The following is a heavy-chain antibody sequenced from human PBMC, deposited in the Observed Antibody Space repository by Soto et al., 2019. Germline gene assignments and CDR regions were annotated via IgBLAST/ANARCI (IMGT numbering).Heavy chain of an antibody. CDR1: AFSLSTGGVG. J-gene: IGHJ6*02. CDR2: IYWDDDK. D-gene: IGHD2-21*02. Sequence: ESGPTLVNPTQTLTLTCTFSAFSLSTGGVGVGWIRQPPGKALEWLALIYWDDDKRYSPSLRSRLTITKDTSKNQVVLTMTNMDPVDTATYYCIQSRCGGDCLQSYASYYYIDMDFWGEGITVTVSS. CDR3: IQSRCGGDCLQSYASYYYIDMDF. V-gene: IGHV2-5*02.